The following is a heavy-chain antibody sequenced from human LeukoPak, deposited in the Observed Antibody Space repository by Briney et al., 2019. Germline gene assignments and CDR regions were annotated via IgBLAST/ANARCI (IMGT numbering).Heavy chain of an antibody. J-gene: IGHJ4*02. D-gene: IGHD4-23*01. CDR1: GGSFSGYY. Sequence: SETLSLTCAVYGGSFSGYYWSWIRQPPGKGLEWIGYIYYSGSTNYNPSLKSRVTISVDTSKNQFSLKLSSVTAADTAVYYCARMGDYGGNSVDYWGQGTLVTVSS. CDR3: ARMGDYGGNSVDY. V-gene: IGHV4-59*01. CDR2: IYYSGST.